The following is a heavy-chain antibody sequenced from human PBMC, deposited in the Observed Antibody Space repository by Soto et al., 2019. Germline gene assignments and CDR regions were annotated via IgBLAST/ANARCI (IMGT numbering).Heavy chain of an antibody. CDR3: AKSNYDFWSGYYKIGYYFDY. V-gene: IGHV3-23*01. CDR1: GFTFSSYA. CDR2: ISGSGGST. Sequence: LSLPCAASGFTFSSYAMSWVRQAPGKGLEWVSAISGSGGSTYYADSVKGRFTISRDNSKNTLYLQMNSLRAEDTAVYYCAKSNYDFWSGYYKIGYYFDYWGQGTLVTVSS. D-gene: IGHD3-3*01. J-gene: IGHJ4*02.